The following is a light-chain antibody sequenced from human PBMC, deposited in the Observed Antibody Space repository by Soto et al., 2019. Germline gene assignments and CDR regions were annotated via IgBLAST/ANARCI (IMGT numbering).Light chain of an antibody. CDR2: DAP. J-gene: IGKJ1*01. CDR1: QSVSSY. Sequence: EIVLTQSPATLSLSPGDRAILSCRASQSVSSYLAWYQQKPGQAPRILIYDAPTRATGISDRFTGSGSGTVFTLTISSLHSGYCAVYCCQLYNNGPRTFGQGTKVDIK. CDR3: QLYNNGPRT. V-gene: IGKV3D-15*01.